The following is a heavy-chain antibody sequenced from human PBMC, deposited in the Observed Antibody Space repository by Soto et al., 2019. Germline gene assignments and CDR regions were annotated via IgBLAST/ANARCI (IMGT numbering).Heavy chain of an antibody. CDR3: ARYRREAVAGYTLDI. V-gene: IGHV4-59*01. CDR2: VYNSGST. CDR1: GGSISSNY. Sequence: GPRTRKSSETLSLTCTVSGGSISSNYWTWIRQPPGKGLEWIGYVYNSGSTNYNPSLKSRVTISEDTSKSQFSLKVNSMTAADTAVYYCARYRREAVAGYTLDIWGQRILVTVSS. D-gene: IGHD6-13*01. J-gene: IGHJ1*01.